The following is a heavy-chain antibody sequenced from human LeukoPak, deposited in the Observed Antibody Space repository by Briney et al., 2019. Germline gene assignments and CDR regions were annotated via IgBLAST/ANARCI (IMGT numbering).Heavy chain of an antibody. CDR3: ASFAGHGGNSLDF. V-gene: IGHV1-2*06. CDR2: INPNSGDT. J-gene: IGHJ4*02. Sequence: ASVKVSCKASGYTFTGYYMHWVRQAPGQGLEWMGRINPNSGDTNYAQKFQGRVTMTRDTSISTAYMELSRLRSDDTAVYYCASFAGHGGNSLDFWGQGTLVTVSS. D-gene: IGHD4-23*01. CDR1: GYTFTGYY.